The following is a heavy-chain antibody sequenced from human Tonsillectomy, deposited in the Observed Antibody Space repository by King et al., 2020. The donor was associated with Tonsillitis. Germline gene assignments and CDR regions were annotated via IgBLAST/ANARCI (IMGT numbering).Heavy chain of an antibody. Sequence: VQLVESGGGVVQPGRSLRLSCAASGFTFSTYGMHWVRQAPGKGLEWVAVISYDGSNKHYADSVKGRFTISRDNSKNTVYLQMNSLRAEDTAVYYCGKDWDSSGYYITGDYWGQGTLVTVS. D-gene: IGHD3-22*01. J-gene: IGHJ4*02. CDR2: ISYDGSNK. CDR3: GKDWDSSGYYITGDY. CDR1: GFTFSTYG. V-gene: IGHV3-30*18.